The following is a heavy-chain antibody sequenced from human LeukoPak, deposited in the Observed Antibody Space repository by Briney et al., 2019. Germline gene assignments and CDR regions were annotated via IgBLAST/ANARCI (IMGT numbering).Heavy chain of an antibody. D-gene: IGHD6-19*01. CDR3: ARHAPIAVAGSGWFDP. CDR2: IRYDGSNK. CDR1: GFTFSSYG. J-gene: IGHJ5*02. Sequence: GGSLRLSCAASGFTFSSYGMHWVRQAPGKGLEWVAFIRYDGSNKYYADSVKGRFTISRDNSKNTLYLQMNSLRAEDTAVYYCARHAPIAVAGSGWFDPWGQGTLVTVSS. V-gene: IGHV3-30*02.